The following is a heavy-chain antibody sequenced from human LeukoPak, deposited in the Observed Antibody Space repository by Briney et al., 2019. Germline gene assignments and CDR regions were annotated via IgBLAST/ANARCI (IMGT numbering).Heavy chain of an antibody. CDR2: ISSSSSYI. V-gene: IGHV3-21*01. J-gene: IGHJ4*02. CDR3: AKSGIAAAGTYDY. Sequence: GGSLRLSCAASGFTFSSYSMNWVRQAPGKGLEWVSSISSSSSYIYYADSVKGRFTISRDNAKNSLCLQMNSLRAEDTAVYYCAKSGIAAAGTYDYWGQGTLVTVSS. CDR1: GFTFSSYS. D-gene: IGHD6-13*01.